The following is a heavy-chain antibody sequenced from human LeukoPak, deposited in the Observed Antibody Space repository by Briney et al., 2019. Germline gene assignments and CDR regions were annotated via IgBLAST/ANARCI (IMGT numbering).Heavy chain of an antibody. CDR3: ATRGYSYGYSYYYYYGMDV. J-gene: IGHJ6*02. D-gene: IGHD5-18*01. CDR2: IIPIFGTA. Sequence: SVKVSCKASGGTFSSYAISWVRQAPGQGLEWMGGIIPIFGTANYAQKFQGRVTITADESTSAAYMELSSLRSEDTAVYYCATRGYSYGYSYYYYYGMDVWGQGTTVTVSS. V-gene: IGHV1-69*13. CDR1: GGTFSSYA.